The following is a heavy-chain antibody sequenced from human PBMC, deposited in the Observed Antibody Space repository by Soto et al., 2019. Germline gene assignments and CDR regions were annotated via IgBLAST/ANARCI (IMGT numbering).Heavy chain of an antibody. Sequence: QVQLQESGPGLVKPSETLSLTCSVSDGSVNTGNDYWSWIRQPPRKGLEWIGHIYYIGTTNYNPSLKGRVTISVDTSKNQFSLKVTSVTAADTGVYFCAREEKQLSRYGGDFDYWGQGILVTVSS. CDR1: DGSVNTGNDY. D-gene: IGHD3-16*01. CDR2: IYYIGTT. J-gene: IGHJ4*02. V-gene: IGHV4-61*01. CDR3: AREEKQLSRYGGDFDY.